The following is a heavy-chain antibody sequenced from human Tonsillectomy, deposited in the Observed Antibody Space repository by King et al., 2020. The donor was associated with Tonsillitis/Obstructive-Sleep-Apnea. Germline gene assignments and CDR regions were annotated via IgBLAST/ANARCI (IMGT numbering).Heavy chain of an antibody. CDR3: ARDQGGDAFDI. CDR1: GFTLSSNW. D-gene: IGHD3-16*01. CDR2: INSDGSSR. J-gene: IGHJ3*02. V-gene: IGHV3-74*01. Sequence: EVQLVESGGGLVQPGGSLRLSCAASGFTLSSNWMHWVRQGPGQGLVWVSHINSDGSSRRYADFVKGRFTISRDNAKNTLYLQMNSLRAEDTAVYYCARDQGGDAFDIWGQGTMVTVSS.